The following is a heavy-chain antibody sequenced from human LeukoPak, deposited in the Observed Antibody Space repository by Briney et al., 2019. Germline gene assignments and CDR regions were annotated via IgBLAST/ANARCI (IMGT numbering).Heavy chain of an antibody. CDR2: FDPEDGET. CDR3: AARRQWPRSNWFDP. Sequence: ASVKVSCKVSGYTLTELSMHWVRQAPGKGLGWMGGFDPEDGETIYAQKFQGRVTMTEDTSTDTAYMELSSLRSEDTAVYYCAARRQWPRSNWFDPWGLGTLVTVSS. J-gene: IGHJ5*02. CDR1: GYTLTELS. V-gene: IGHV1-24*01. D-gene: IGHD6-19*01.